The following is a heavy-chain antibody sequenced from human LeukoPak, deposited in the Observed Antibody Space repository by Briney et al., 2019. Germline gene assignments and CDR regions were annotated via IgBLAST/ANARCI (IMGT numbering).Heavy chain of an antibody. V-gene: IGHV1-46*01. CDR3: ARDSSGRHFDY. J-gene: IGHJ4*02. CDR1: GYTFTSYY. D-gene: IGHD3-22*01. CDR2: INLSGGST. Sequence: ASVKVSCKASGYTFTSYYMHWVRQAPGQGLEWMGIINLSGGSTSYAQKFQGRVTMTRDTSTSTVYMELSSLRSEDTAVYYCARDSSGRHFDYWGQGTLVTVSS.